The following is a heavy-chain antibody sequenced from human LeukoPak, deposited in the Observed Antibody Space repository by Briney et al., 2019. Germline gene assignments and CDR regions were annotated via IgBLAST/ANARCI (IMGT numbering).Heavy chain of an antibody. Sequence: GGSLRLSCAASGFTFSSYAMSWVRQAPGKGLEWVSAISGSGGSTYYADSVKGRFTISRDNSKNTLYLQMNSLRAEDTAVYYCAKGYCSSTSCYSRFDSWGQGTLVTVSS. CDR2: ISGSGGST. D-gene: IGHD2-2*02. CDR1: GFTFSSYA. CDR3: AKGYCSSTSCYSRFDS. V-gene: IGHV3-23*01. J-gene: IGHJ5*01.